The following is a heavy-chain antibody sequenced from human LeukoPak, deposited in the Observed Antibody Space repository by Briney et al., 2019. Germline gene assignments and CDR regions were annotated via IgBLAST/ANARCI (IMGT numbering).Heavy chain of an antibody. V-gene: IGHV3-30*02. CDR1: GFTFSSYG. D-gene: IGHD3-9*01. CDR2: IRYDGSNK. Sequence: GRSLRLSCAASGFTFSSYGMHWVRQAPGKGLEWVAFIRYDGSNKYYADSVKGRFTISRDNSKNTLYLQMNSLRAEDTAVYYCAKDDPSPYYDILTGPFDYWGQGTLVTVSS. J-gene: IGHJ4*02. CDR3: AKDDPSPYYDILTGPFDY.